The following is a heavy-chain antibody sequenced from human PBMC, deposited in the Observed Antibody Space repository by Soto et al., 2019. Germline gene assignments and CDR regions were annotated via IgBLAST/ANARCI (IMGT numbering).Heavy chain of an antibody. V-gene: IGHV3-30*03. D-gene: IGHD6-13*01. Sequence: SLRLSCDASEFSFSKYGMLWVRQPPGKGLEWVSFISHDGSNKYYADSVKGRFTISRDKSKNTLFAQLDNLRGEDTAIYYCSRTDYSSSLYYFHSWGQGTMVTVSS. CDR3: SRTDYSSSLYYFHS. CDR1: EFSFSKYG. CDR2: ISHDGSNK. J-gene: IGHJ4*02.